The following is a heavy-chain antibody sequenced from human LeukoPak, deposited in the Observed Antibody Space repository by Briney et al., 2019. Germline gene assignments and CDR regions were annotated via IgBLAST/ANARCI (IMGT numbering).Heavy chain of an antibody. CDR1: GFTFSSYA. CDR3: ARDFWAPVVAATTLPDY. D-gene: IGHD2-15*01. V-gene: IGHV3-30*04. CDR2: ISYDGSNK. Sequence: GRSLRLSCAASGFTFSSYAMHWVRQAPGKGLEWVAVISYDGSNKYYADSVKGRFTISRDNSKNTLYLQMNSLRAEDTAVYYCARDFWAPVVAATTLPDYWGQGTLVTVSS. J-gene: IGHJ4*02.